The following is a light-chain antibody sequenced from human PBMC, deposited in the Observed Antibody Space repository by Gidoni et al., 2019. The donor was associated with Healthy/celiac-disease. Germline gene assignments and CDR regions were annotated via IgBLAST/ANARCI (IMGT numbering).Light chain of an antibody. CDR3: QVWDSSSDHGV. J-gene: IGLJ1*01. CDR1: NIGSKS. V-gene: IGLV3-21*04. CDR2: YDS. Sequence: SYVLIQPPSVSVAPGKTARINCGGNNIGSKSVHWYQQKPGQAPVLVIYYDSDRPSGIPERFSGSNSGNTATLTISRVEAGDEADYYFQVWDSSSDHGVFGTWTKVTVL.